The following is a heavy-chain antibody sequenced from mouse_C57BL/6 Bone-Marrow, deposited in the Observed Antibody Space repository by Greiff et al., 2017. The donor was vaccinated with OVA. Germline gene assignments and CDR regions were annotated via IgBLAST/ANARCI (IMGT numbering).Heavy chain of an antibody. CDR3: ARREGRRLYYFDY. CDR1: GYTFTDYY. CDR2: INPYNGGT. Sequence: EVQLQQSGPVLVKPGASVKMSCKASGYTFTDYYMNWVKQSHGKSLEWIGVINPYNGGTSYNQKFKGKATLTVDKSSSTAYMELNSLTSEDSAVYDCARREGRRLYYFDYWGQGTTLTVSS. J-gene: IGHJ2*01. V-gene: IGHV1-19*01. D-gene: IGHD2-14*01.